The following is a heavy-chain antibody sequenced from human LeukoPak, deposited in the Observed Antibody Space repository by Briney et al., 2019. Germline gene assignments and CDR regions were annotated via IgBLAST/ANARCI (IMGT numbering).Heavy chain of an antibody. J-gene: IGHJ4*02. CDR2: IYYSGST. Sequence: PSQTLSLTCTVSGGSISSGDYYWSWIRQPPGKGLEWIGYIYYSGSTYYNPSLKSRVTISVDTSKNQFSLKLSSVTAADTAVYYCARDTSSSWSDDLDYWGQGTLVTVSS. CDR3: ARDTSSSWSDDLDY. V-gene: IGHV4-30-4*01. CDR1: GGSISSGDYY. D-gene: IGHD6-13*01.